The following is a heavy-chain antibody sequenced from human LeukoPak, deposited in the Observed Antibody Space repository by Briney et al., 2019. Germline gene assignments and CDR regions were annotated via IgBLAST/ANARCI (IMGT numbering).Heavy chain of an antibody. V-gene: IGHV3-74*01. CDR2: INTDGSTT. D-gene: IGHD1-26*01. J-gene: IGHJ5*02. CDR3: ARDPLTGSYGVNWLDP. CDR1: GFTFSNYW. Sequence: GGSLRLSCAASGFTFSNYWIHWVRQAPGKGLVWVSRINTDGSTTTYADSVKGRLTISRDNSKNTVYLQMNSLRVEDTAIYYCARDPLTGSYGVNWLDPWGQGTLVTVSS.